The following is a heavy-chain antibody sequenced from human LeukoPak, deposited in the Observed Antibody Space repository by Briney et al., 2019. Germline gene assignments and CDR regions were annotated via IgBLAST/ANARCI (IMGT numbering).Heavy chain of an antibody. CDR1: GFTFSSYS. J-gene: IGHJ1*01. CDR2: ISSSSSYI. D-gene: IGHD2-15*01. V-gene: IGHV3-21*01. CDR3: ARYCSGGSCLRD. Sequence: PGGSLRLSCAASGFTFSSYSMNWVRQAPGKGLEWVSSISSSSSYIYYADSVKGRFTISRDNAKNSLYPQMNSLRAEDTAVYYCARYCSGGSCLRDWGQGTLVTVSS.